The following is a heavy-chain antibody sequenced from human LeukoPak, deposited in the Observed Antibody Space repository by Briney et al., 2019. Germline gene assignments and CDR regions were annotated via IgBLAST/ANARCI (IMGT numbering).Heavy chain of an antibody. CDR1: GGSFSGYY. V-gene: IGHV4-31*11. D-gene: IGHD2-15*01. J-gene: IGHJ5*02. CDR2: IYYSGST. CDR3: ARVSPDHLVGSWFDP. Sequence: SETLSLTCAVYGGSFSGYYWSWIRQHPGKGLEWIGHIYYSGSTYYNPSLKSRVTISVDTSKNQFSLKLSSVTAADTAVYYCARVSPDHLVGSWFDPWGQGTLVTVSS.